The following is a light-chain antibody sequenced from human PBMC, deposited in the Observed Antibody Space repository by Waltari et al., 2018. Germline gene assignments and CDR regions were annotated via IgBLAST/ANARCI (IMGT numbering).Light chain of an antibody. CDR1: QNIYKF. V-gene: IGKV1-27*01. Sequence: DMQMTQSPSSLSASVGDRVTITCRASQNIYKFLAWYQKKPGKLPDLLIYGGSTLQSGVPSRFSGSGSGTDFALTISSLQPEDAATYYCQQYDSATETFGQGTKEEI. CDR2: GGS. CDR3: QQYDSATET. J-gene: IGKJ1*01.